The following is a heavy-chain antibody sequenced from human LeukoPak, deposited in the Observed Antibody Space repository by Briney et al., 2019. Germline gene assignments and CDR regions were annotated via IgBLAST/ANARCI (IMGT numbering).Heavy chain of an antibody. CDR1: GGSISSYY. CDR2: IYYSGST. V-gene: IGHV4-59*08. D-gene: IGHD5-18*01. J-gene: IGHJ4*02. CDR3: ARSQTAGRGYSYSRIPNWRYYFDY. Sequence: SETLSLTCTVSGGSISSYYWSWIRQPPGKGLEWIGYIYYSGSTNYNPSLKSRVTISVDTSKNQFSLKLSSVTAADTAVYYCARSQTAGRGYSYSRIPNWRYYFDYWGQGTLVTVSS.